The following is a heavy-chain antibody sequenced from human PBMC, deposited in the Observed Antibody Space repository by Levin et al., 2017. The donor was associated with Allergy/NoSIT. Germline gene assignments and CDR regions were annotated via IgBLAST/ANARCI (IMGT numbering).Heavy chain of an antibody. D-gene: IGHD6-13*01. CDR2: IIPIFGTA. J-gene: IGHJ3*02. Sequence: KISCKASGGTFSSYAISWVRQAPGQGLEWMGGIIPIFGTANYAQKFQGRVTITADESTSTAYMELSSLRSEDTAVYYCASPGTGIAAARVPFDIWGQGTMVTVSS. CDR1: GGTFSSYA. V-gene: IGHV1-69*01. CDR3: ASPGTGIAAARVPFDI.